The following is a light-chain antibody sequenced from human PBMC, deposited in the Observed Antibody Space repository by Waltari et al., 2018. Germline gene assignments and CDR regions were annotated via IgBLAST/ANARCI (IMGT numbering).Light chain of an antibody. CDR2: QDT. J-gene: IGLJ3*02. CDR1: KLGDTS. CDR3: QAWDITTVV. V-gene: IGLV3-1*01. Sequence: YELTQPPSVSVSPGQTASITCSGDKLGDTSVCWYQQKPGQSPVLVIYQDTKRPSGVPERFSGSNSGNTATLTISRTQAMDEADYYCQAWDITTVVFGGGTKLTVL.